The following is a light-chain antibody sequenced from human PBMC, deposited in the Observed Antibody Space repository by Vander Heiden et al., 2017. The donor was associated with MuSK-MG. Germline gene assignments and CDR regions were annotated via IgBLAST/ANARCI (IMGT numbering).Light chain of an antibody. CDR3: CSYAGSYTFV. CDR2: DVS. J-gene: IGLJ1*01. Sequence: QSALTQPRSVSGSPGQSATISCTGTSSDVGGYNYVSWYQQPPGKAHKLMIYDVSKRPSGVPVRFSGSKSGNTASLTISGRQAEDEADYYCCSYAGSYTFVFGTGTKVTVL. CDR1: SSDVGGYNY. V-gene: IGLV2-11*01.